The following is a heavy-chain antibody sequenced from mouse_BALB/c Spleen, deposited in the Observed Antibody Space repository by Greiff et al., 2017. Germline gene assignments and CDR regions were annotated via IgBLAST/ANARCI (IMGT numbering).Heavy chain of an antibody. V-gene: IGHV3-2*02. J-gene: IGHJ1*01. CDR1: GYSITSDYA. CDR3: ARFRGHWYFDV. CDR2: ISYSGST. Sequence: VQLQQSGPGLVKPSQSLSLTCTVTGYSITSDYAWNWIRQFPGNTLEWMGYISYSGSTSYNPSLKSRISITRDTSKNQFFLQLNSVTTEDTATYYGARFRGHWYFDVWGAGTTVTVSS.